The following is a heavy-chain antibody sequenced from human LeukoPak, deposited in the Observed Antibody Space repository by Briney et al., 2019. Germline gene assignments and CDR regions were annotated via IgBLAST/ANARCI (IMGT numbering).Heavy chain of an antibody. CDR2: INTDGSST. CDR3: ARGLLGVDY. Sequence: GGSLRLSCAASGFTLGSYWMHWVRQAPGKGLVWVSQINTDGSSTNYADSVKGRFTISRDNAKNTLYLQMNSLRAEDTAVYYCARGLLGVDYWGQGTLVTVSS. D-gene: IGHD2-8*02. J-gene: IGHJ4*02. V-gene: IGHV3-74*01. CDR1: GFTLGSYW.